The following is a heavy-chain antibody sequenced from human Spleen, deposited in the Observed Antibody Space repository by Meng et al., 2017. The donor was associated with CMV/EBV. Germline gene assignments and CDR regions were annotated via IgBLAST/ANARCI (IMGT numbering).Heavy chain of an antibody. V-gene: IGHV3-23*01. Sequence: GESLKISCAASGFTFSSYAMTWVRQAPGKGLEWLSSISGSGSSTFYADSVKGRFTISRDKSKNTLYLQMNSLGADDTAVYYCAKQDGYNYYSYGLDVWGQGTTVTVSS. CDR1: GFTFSSYA. J-gene: IGHJ6*02. CDR2: ISGSGSST. CDR3: AKQDGYNYYSYGLDV. D-gene: IGHD5-12*01.